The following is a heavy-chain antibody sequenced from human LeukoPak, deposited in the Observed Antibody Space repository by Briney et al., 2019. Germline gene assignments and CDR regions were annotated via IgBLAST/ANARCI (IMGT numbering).Heavy chain of an antibody. J-gene: IGHJ5*02. Sequence: GASVKVSCKASGYTXTSHYMHWVRQAPGQGLEWMGIINPSGGSATYAQKFQGRVTMTTDTSTSTVYMELSTLRSDDTAVYYCARERGLAGGFDPWGQGTLVTVSS. D-gene: IGHD3-16*01. V-gene: IGHV1-46*01. CDR2: INPSGGSA. CDR3: ARERGLAGGFDP. CDR1: GYTXTSHY.